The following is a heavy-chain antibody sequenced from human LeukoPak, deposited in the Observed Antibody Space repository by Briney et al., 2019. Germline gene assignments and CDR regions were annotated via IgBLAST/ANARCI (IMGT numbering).Heavy chain of an antibody. Sequence: ASVKVSCMVSGYTLTELSMHWVRQAPGKGLEWMGGFDPEDGETIYAQKFQGRVTMTEDTSTDTAYMELSSLRSEDTAVYYCATDIEFDYAFDIWGQGTMVTVSS. D-gene: IGHD1-26*01. J-gene: IGHJ3*02. CDR1: GYTLTELS. CDR2: FDPEDGET. V-gene: IGHV1-24*01. CDR3: ATDIEFDYAFDI.